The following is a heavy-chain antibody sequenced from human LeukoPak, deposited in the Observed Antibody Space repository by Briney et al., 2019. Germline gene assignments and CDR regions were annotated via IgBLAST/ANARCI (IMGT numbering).Heavy chain of an antibody. V-gene: IGHV4-30-4*01. CDR1: GGSISSGDYY. Sequence: SETLSLTCTVSGGSISSGDYYWSWIRQPPGKGLEWIGYIYYSGSTYYNPSLKSRVTMSVDTSKNQFSLKMSSVTAADTAVYYCASNYSSGSYHYFDYWGQGTLVTVSS. J-gene: IGHJ4*02. CDR3: ASNYSSGSYHYFDY. CDR2: IYYSGST. D-gene: IGHD3-10*01.